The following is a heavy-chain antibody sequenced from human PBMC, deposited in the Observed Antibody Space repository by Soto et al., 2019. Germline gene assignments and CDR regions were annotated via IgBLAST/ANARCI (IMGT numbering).Heavy chain of an antibody. CDR2: IHSDGTST. V-gene: IGHV3-74*01. CDR3: ARVPYGSGTYDY. J-gene: IGHJ4*02. CDR1: GFTFSNYW. Sequence: GSLRLSCAASGFTFSNYWMHWVRQAPGKGLVWVSRIHSDGTSTTYADSVKGRFTISRDNAKNTLYLQLNSLRAEDTAVYYCARVPYGSGTYDYWGQGTLVTVSS. D-gene: IGHD3-10*01.